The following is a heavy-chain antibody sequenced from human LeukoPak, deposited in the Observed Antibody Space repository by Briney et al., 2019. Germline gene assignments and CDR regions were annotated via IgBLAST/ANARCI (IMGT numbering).Heavy chain of an antibody. J-gene: IGHJ4*02. D-gene: IGHD3-10*01. CDR1: GGSISSSNW. CDR2: IYHSGST. Sequence: PSGTLSLTCAVSGGSISSSNWWSWVRQPPGKGLEWIGEIYHSGSTNYNPSLKSRVTTSVDKSKNQFSLKLSSVTAADTAVYYCARVIYGSGSYYNGFDYWGQGTLVTVSS. V-gene: IGHV4-4*02. CDR3: ARVIYGSGSYYNGFDY.